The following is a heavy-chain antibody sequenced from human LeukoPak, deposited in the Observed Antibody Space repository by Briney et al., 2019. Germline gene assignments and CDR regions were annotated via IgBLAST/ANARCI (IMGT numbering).Heavy chain of an antibody. CDR1: GGSISSSSYY. V-gene: IGHV4-39*01. D-gene: IGHD3-9*01. CDR3: ARRRYYGDFFDY. J-gene: IGHJ4*02. CDR2: IYYSGST. Sequence: PSETLSLTCTVSGGSISSSSYYWGWIRQPPGKGLEWIGSIYYSGSTYYNPSLKSRVTISVDTSKNQFSLKLSSVTAADTAVYYCARRRYYGDFFDYWGQGTLVTVSS.